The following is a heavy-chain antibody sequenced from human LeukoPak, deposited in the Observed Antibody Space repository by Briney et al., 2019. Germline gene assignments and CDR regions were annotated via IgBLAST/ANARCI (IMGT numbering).Heavy chain of an antibody. Sequence: GASVKVSCKASGYTFRSYDIIWVRQAPGQGLEWMGWISGHNGNTNYAQKLQGRVTMTTDTSTNTAYMELRSLRSDDTAVYYCARDSGTYYRQFDYWGQGTLVTVSS. CDR2: ISGHNGNT. CDR3: ARDSGTYYRQFDY. D-gene: IGHD1-26*01. J-gene: IGHJ4*02. V-gene: IGHV1-18*01. CDR1: GYTFRSYD.